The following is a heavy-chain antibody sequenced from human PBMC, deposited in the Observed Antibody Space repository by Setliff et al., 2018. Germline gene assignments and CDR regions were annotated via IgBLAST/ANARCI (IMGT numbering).Heavy chain of an antibody. CDR3: TGDWGAAGSTNAFDI. CDR1: GLTFSRYW. V-gene: IGHV3-74*01. D-gene: IGHD6-25*01. Sequence: GESLKISCAASGLTFSRYWMHWVRQSPGQGLVWVARINGDGSSTSYADSVEGRFTVSRDNAKNTLYLQINSLGVDDTAMYYCTGDWGAAGSTNAFDIWGQGTMVTVSS. CDR2: INGDGSST. J-gene: IGHJ3*02.